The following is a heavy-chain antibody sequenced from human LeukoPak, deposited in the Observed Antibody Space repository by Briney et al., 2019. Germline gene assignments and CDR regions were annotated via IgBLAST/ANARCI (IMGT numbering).Heavy chain of an antibody. D-gene: IGHD4-23*01. CDR2: ISAYNGNT. Sequence: ASVKVSCKASGYTFTSYGISWVRQAPGQGLEWMGWISAYNGNTNYAQKLQGRVTMTTDTSTSTAYMELRSLRSDDTAVYYCARDRAVDDYYYYGTDVWGQGTTVTVSS. J-gene: IGHJ6*02. CDR1: GYTFTSYG. CDR3: ARDRAVDDYYYYGTDV. V-gene: IGHV1-18*01.